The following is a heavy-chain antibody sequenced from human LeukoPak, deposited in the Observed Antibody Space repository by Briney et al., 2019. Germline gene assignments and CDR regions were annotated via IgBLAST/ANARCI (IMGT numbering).Heavy chain of an antibody. J-gene: IGHJ4*02. CDR3: AREDQGFWRDFDL. D-gene: IGHD3-3*01. CDR2: INQYGSEE. CDR1: GLTFSSYW. Sequence: GGSLRLSCAASGLTFSSYWMSWVRQAPGKGLEWVADINQYGSEEYYVDSVKGRFTISRDNAKNPVYLEMNSLRAEDTAVYYCAREDQGFWRDFDLWGQGTLVTVSS. V-gene: IGHV3-7*01.